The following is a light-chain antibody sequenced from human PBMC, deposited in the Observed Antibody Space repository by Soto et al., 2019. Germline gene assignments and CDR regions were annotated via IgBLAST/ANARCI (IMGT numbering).Light chain of an antibody. CDR2: YDS. V-gene: IGLV3-21*04. CDR1: NIGSKS. Sequence: SYELTQPPSVSVAPGKTARITCGGNNIGSKSVHWYQQKPGQAPVLVIYYDSDRPSGIPERFSGSNSANTATLTISRVEAGDEADYYCQVWDSSSDHPYVVFGGGTKVTVL. CDR3: QVWDSSSDHPYVV. J-gene: IGLJ2*01.